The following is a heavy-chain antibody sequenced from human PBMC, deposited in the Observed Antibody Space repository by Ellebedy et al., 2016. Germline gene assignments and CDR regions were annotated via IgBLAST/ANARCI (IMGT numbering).Heavy chain of an antibody. CDR2: MYYRGST. J-gene: IGHJ2*01. V-gene: IGHV4-39*01. CDR3: ASRPNWYFDL. CDR1: GGSVRSSSYY. Sequence: GSLRLXCTVSGGSVRSSSYYWDWIRQPPGKGLEWIGSMYYRGSTSYNPSLKSRVTISVDTSKNQFSLKLTSVTAADTAVYYCASRPNWYFDLWGRGTLVTVSS.